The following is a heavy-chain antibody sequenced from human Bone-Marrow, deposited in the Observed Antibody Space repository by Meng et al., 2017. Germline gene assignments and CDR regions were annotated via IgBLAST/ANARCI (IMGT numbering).Heavy chain of an antibody. J-gene: IGHJ5*02. CDR3: ARARTTNQSKYRNAYNWFDP. CDR1: GGSISSGGYS. CDR2: IYHSGST. V-gene: IGHV4-30-2*01. Sequence: QLQLQESGSGLVKPSQTLSLTCAVPGGSISSGGYSWSWIRQPPGKGLEWIGYIYHSGSTHYNPSLKSRVIMSVDTSKNQFSLKLYSVTAADTAVYYCARARTTNQSKYRNAYNWFDPWGKGTLVTVSS. D-gene: IGHD2/OR15-2a*01.